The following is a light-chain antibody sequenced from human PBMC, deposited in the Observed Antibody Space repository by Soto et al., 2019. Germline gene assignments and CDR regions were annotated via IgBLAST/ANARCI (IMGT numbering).Light chain of an antibody. CDR2: GAS. CDR1: QTVGGRY. Sequence: ESVLTHSAATLSLYLGERATLSCRASQTVGGRYLAWFQQKPGQTPRLLIYGASTRAAGVPDRFSGSGSGTDFSLTINRLEPEDFAVYYCLQYVSSPWTFGQGTKVEIK. CDR3: LQYVSSPWT. J-gene: IGKJ1*01. V-gene: IGKV3-20*01.